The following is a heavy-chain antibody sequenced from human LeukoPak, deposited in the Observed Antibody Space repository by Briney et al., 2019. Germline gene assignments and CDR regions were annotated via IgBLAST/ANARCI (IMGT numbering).Heavy chain of an antibody. CDR3: ATYCSSTTSYSPRPY. CDR2: ISSSSSPK. J-gene: IGHJ4*02. Sequence: GGSLRLSCAASGFTFSRYGMNWVRQAPGKGLEWVSYISSSSSPKIYADSVKGRFTISRDNAKNSLYLQMNSLRDEDTAVYYCATYCSSTTSYSPRPYRGQGTLVTVSS. V-gene: IGHV3-48*02. CDR1: GFTFSRYG. D-gene: IGHD2-2*01.